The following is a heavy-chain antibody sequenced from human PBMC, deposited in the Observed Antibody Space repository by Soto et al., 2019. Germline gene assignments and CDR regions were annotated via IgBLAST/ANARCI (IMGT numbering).Heavy chain of an antibody. V-gene: IGHV4-31*03. CDR1: GGSISSGGYY. CDR3: ARDYYGDYYYGMDV. J-gene: IGHJ6*02. D-gene: IGHD3-10*01. CDR2: IYYSGST. Sequence: PSETLSLTCTVSGGSISSGGYYWSWIRQHPGKGLEWIGYIYYSGSTSYNPSLKSRVTISVDTSKNQFSLKLSSVTAADTAVYYCARDYYGDYYYGMDVWGQGTTVTVSS.